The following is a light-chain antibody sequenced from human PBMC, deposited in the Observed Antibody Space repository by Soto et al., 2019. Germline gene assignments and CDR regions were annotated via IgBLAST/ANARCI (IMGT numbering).Light chain of an antibody. J-gene: IGKJ1*01. V-gene: IGKV4-1*01. CDR2: WAS. CDR1: QSLLHSSDNRNY. Sequence: EIVMAQFPETLAVSVGERATIKCRSSQSLLHSSDNRNYLTWYQQKPGQPPKLLIYWASTRHPGVPDRFSGSGSGTDFTLTISSLQAEDVAVYYCQQYYSTPWTFGQGTKVEIK. CDR3: QQYYSTPWT.